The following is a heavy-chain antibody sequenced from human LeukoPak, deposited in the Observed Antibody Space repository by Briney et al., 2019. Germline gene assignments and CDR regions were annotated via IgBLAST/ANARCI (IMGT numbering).Heavy chain of an antibody. D-gene: IGHD2-15*01. CDR2: FDPEDGET. CDR3: ATQILVAFLYYFDY. Sequence: GASVKVSCKVSVYTLTELSIHWVRQAPGKGLEWMGGFDPEDGETIYAQKFQDRVTMTEDTSTDTAYMELSSLRSEDTAVYYCATQILVAFLYYFDYWGQGNLVTVSS. J-gene: IGHJ4*02. CDR1: VYTLTELS. V-gene: IGHV1-24*01.